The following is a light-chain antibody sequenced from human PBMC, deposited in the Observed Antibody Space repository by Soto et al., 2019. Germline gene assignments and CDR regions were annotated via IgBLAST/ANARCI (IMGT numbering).Light chain of an antibody. CDR1: QSVLYSSNNKNY. V-gene: IGKV4-1*01. Sequence: DIVMTQSPDSLAVSLDERATINCKSSQSVLYSSNNKNYLAWYQQKPGQPPKLLIYWASTRESGVPDRFSGNGSGTDFTLSISSLQAEDVAVYYCQQYYNIPPTFGQGTKVEIK. CDR2: WAS. J-gene: IGKJ1*01. CDR3: QQYYNIPPT.